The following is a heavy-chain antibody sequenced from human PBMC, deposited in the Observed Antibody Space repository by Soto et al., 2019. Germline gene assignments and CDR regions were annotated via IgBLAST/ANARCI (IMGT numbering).Heavy chain of an antibody. CDR3: ARSGSYGGGYFDY. V-gene: IGHV4-39*07. Sequence: SETLSLTCTVSGGSISSRSYYWGWIRQPPGKGLEWIGSIYYSGSTYYNPSLKSRVTISVDKSKNQFSLKLSSVTAADTAVYYCARSGSYGGGYFDYWGQGTLVTVSS. CDR1: GGSISSRSYY. J-gene: IGHJ4*02. D-gene: IGHD1-26*01. CDR2: IYYSGST.